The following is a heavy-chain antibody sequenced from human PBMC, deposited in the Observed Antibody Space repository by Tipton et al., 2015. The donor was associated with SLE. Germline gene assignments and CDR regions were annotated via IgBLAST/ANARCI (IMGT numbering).Heavy chain of an antibody. CDR3: AGSGNYYYFNF. Sequence: TLSLTCTVSGGSVSSGGYYWSWIRQPPGKGLEWVGSVYYSGSTYYNPSLKSRLTMSVDTSMNQFSLRLSSVTAADTAVYYCAGSGNYYYFNFWGQGTLVTVSS. J-gene: IGHJ4*02. D-gene: IGHD1-26*01. CDR1: GGSVSSGGYY. CDR2: VYYSGST. V-gene: IGHV4-39*07.